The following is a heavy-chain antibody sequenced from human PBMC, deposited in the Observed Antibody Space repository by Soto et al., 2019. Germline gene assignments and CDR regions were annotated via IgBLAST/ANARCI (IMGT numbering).Heavy chain of an antibody. V-gene: IGHV1-18*01. CDR1: GYTSTSYG. D-gene: IGHD6-19*01. J-gene: IGHJ3*02. CDR2: NSAYNGNT. CDR3: ARDADWDAVAGNAFDI. Sequence: ASVKVSCKASGYTSTSYGISWVRQAPGQGLEWMGWNSAYNGNTNYAQKLQGRVTMTTDTSTSTAYMELRSLRSDDTAVYYCARDADWDAVAGNAFDIWGQGTMVTVSS.